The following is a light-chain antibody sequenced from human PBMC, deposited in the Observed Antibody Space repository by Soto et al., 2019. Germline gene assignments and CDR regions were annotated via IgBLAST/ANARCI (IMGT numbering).Light chain of an antibody. V-gene: IGLV1-44*01. CDR2: SNN. CDR3: ATWDDSLNGWV. Sequence: QSVLTQPASASGTPGQRVTISCSGGSSNIGTNPVSWYQQFPGTAPKLLMFSNNQGPSGVPDRFSGSKSGTSASLAISGLQSEDEADYYCATWDDSLNGWVFGGGTKVTVL. CDR1: SSNIGTNP. J-gene: IGLJ3*02.